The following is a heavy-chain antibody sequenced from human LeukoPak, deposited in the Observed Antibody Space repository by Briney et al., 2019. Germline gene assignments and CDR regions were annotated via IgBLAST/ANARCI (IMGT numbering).Heavy chain of an antibody. V-gene: IGHV1-2*02. J-gene: IGHJ5*02. CDR2: INPNSGGT. D-gene: IGHD5-24*01. CDR1: GYTFTGYY. Sequence: ASVKVSCKASGYTFTGYYMHWVRQAPGQGLEWMGWINPNSGGTNYAQKFQGRVTMTRDTSISTAYMELSRLRSDDTAVYYCARDKYPNDYNYWFDPWGQGTLVTVSS. CDR3: ARDKYPNDYNYWFDP.